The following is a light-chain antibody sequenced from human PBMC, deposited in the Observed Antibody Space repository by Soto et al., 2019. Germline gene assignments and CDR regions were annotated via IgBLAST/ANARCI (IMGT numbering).Light chain of an antibody. J-gene: IGKJ1*01. CDR3: QQYDSSRT. CDR1: QSVSSTF. CDR2: GSS. V-gene: IGKV3-20*01. Sequence: EIVLTQSPGTLSLSPGERATLSCRASQSVSSTFLAWYQQKPGQAPRVLIYGSSARAAGIPDRFSGSGSGTDFTLTISRLKPEDFAVYYCQQYDSSRTFGQGTKVEMK.